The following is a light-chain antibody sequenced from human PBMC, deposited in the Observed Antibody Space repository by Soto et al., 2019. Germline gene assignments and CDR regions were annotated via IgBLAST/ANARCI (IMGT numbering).Light chain of an antibody. CDR1: SGDVGGYDY. CDR2: DVN. J-gene: IGLJ2*01. V-gene: IGLV2-11*01. Sequence: QSVLTQPPSASGSPGQSVTISCTGTSGDVGGYDYVSWYQQHPGKAPKLILYDVNKRPSGVPDRFSGSKSGNTASLTISGLQAEDEADYSCCSYAGSYAYMVFGGGTKLTVL. CDR3: CSYAGSYAYMV.